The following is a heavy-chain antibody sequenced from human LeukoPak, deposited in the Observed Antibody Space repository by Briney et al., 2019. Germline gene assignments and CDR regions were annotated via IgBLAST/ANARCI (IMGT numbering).Heavy chain of an antibody. CDR1: GVTFSSYE. CDR3: ARGFWGSSYNWFDP. J-gene: IGHJ5*02. CDR2: ISSSGSTI. D-gene: IGHD5-18*01. Sequence: GGSLRLSCAASGVTFSSYEMNWVRQAPGKGLEWASYISSSGSTIYYADPVKGRFTISRDNAKNSLYLQTNSLRAEDTAVYYCARGFWGSSYNWFDPWGQGTLVTVSS. V-gene: IGHV3-48*03.